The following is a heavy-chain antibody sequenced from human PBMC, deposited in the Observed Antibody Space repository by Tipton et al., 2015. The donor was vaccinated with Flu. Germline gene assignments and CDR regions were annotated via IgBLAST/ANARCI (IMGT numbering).Heavy chain of an antibody. V-gene: IGHV3-23*01. CDR2: ISGSSGST. D-gene: IGHD4-17*01. CDR3: AKDVTDYGEYYYDY. J-gene: IGHJ4*02. Sequence: GSLRLSCAASGFSFGSYAMTWVRQAPGMRLECVSSISGSSGSTYYAESVKGRFTISRDSSKNTLYLQMNNLRAEDTAVYYCAKDVTDYGEYYYDYWGQGTLVTVSS. CDR1: GFSFGSYA.